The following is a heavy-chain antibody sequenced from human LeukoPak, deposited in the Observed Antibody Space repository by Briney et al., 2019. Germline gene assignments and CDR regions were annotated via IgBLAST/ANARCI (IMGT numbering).Heavy chain of an antibody. CDR1: GFTFSSYW. V-gene: IGHV3-7*05. CDR2: IKQDGSEK. D-gene: IGHD1-26*01. J-gene: IGHJ4*02. CDR3: ARGKSVLGAPPL. Sequence: GGSLRLSCAASGFTFSSYWMNWVRKAPGKGLQWVANIKQDGSEKYYVDSVKGRFTISRDNAKNSLYLQMNSLRAEDTAVYYCARGKSVLGAPPLWGQGTLVTASS.